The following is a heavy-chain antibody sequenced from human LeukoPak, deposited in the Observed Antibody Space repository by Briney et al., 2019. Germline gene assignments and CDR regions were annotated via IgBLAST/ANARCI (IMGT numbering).Heavy chain of an antibody. Sequence: ASVKVSCKASGYTFASYYMHWVRQAPGQGPEWMGVISPSGGSTTYAQKFQGRVTLTRDMSTSTDYLELSSLRSEDTAVYYCAKTYYYDSSGYSTWGQGTLVTVSS. CDR2: ISPSGGST. V-gene: IGHV1-46*01. CDR3: AKTYYYDSSGYST. CDR1: GYTFASYY. J-gene: IGHJ4*02. D-gene: IGHD3-22*01.